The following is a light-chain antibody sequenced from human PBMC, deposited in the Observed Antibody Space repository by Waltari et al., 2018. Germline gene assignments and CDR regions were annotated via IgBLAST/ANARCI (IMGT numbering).Light chain of an antibody. Sequence: DIVMTQSPDSLAVSLGERATVHCKSSQNSLYSPHNKSFLAWFQQKLGQPPKLLIYWASTRESGVPVRFSGSGSGRDFTLTISSLQAEDVAVYYCQQYYNIPWTFGQGTKVEIK. J-gene: IGKJ1*01. CDR2: WAS. CDR1: QNSLYSPHNKSF. CDR3: QQYYNIPWT. V-gene: IGKV4-1*01.